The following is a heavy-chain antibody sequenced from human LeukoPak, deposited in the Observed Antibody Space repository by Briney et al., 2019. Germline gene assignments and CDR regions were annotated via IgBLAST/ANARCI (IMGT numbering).Heavy chain of an antibody. Sequence: PSQTLSLTCTVSGGSISSGDYYWSWIRQPPGKGLEWIGYIYYSGSTYYNPSLKSPVTISVDTSKNQFSLKLSSVTAADTAVYYCARGFYYGSGNWFDPWGQGTLVTVSS. V-gene: IGHV4-30-4*01. CDR2: IYYSGST. CDR3: ARGFYYGSGNWFDP. J-gene: IGHJ5*02. CDR1: GGSISSGDYY. D-gene: IGHD3-10*01.